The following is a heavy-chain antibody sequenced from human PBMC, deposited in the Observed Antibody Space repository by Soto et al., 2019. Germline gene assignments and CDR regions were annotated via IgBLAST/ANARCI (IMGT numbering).Heavy chain of an antibody. CDR3: AREEVAAPKGYYGMDV. Sequence: QVQLVQSGAEVKKPGASVKVSCKASGYTFTSYYMHWVRQAPGQGLEWMGIINPSGGSTSYAQKFQGRVTMTRDTSTSTVYMELSSLRSEDTAVYYCAREEVAAPKGYYGMDVWGQGITVTVSS. CDR1: GYTFTSYY. J-gene: IGHJ6*02. D-gene: IGHD2-15*01. CDR2: INPSGGST. V-gene: IGHV1-46*01.